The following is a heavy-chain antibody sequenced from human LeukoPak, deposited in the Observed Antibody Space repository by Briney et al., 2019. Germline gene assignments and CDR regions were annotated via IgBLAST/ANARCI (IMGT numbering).Heavy chain of an antibody. CDR2: IYPSDSDI. CDR1: GYTFNIYW. V-gene: IGHV5-51*01. Sequence: GESLKISCKGSGYTFNIYWIGWVRQMPGKGLEWMGIIYPSDSDIRYSPSFQGQVTISADKSISTAYLQWSGLKASDTAMYYCARLGIDGSFDYWGQGTLVTVSS. D-gene: IGHD6-13*01. CDR3: ARLGIDGSFDY. J-gene: IGHJ4*02.